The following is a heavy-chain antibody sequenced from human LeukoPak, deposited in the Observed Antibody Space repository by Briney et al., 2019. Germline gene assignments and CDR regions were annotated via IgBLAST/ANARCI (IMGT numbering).Heavy chain of an antibody. D-gene: IGHD2-2*01. Sequence: GESLKISCKGSGYSFTSYWIGWVRQMPGKGLEWMGIIYPGHSDTRYSPSFQGQVTISADKSISTAYLQWSSLKASDTAMYYCATSEGYCSSTSCWYYFDYWGQGTLVTVSS. V-gene: IGHV5-51*01. CDR2: IYPGHSDT. J-gene: IGHJ4*02. CDR3: ATSEGYCSSTSCWYYFDY. CDR1: GYSFTSYW.